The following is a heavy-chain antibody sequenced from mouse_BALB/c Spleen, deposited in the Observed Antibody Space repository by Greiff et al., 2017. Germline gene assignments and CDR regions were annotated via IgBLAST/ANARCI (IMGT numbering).Heavy chain of an antibody. V-gene: IGHV1-14*01. D-gene: IGHD3-1*01. CDR1: GYTFTSYV. CDR2: INPYNDGT. J-gene: IGHJ1*01. Sequence: VQLQQSGPELVKPGASVKMSCKASGYTFTSYVMHWVKQKPGQGLEWIGYINPYNDGTKYNEKFKGKATLTSDKSSSTAYMELSSLTSEDSAVYYCAVRGLRRSVWYFDVWGAGTTVTVSS. CDR3: AVRGLRRSVWYFDV.